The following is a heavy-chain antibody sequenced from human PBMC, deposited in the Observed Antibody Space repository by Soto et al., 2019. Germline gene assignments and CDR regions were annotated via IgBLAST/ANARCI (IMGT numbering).Heavy chain of an antibody. CDR1: GFTFSSYG. CDR2: ISYDGSNP. D-gene: IGHD2-15*01. V-gene: IGHV3-30*18. CDR3: AKDRYCRGGTCYFDAFDI. J-gene: IGHJ3*02. Sequence: QVQLVESGGGVVQPGRSLRLSCAASGFTFSSYGMHWVRQAPGKGLEWVAVISYDGSNPNYADSVKGRFTISRDNSKKTLYLQMNSLRAEDTAVYYCAKDRYCRGGTCYFDAFDIWGQGTMVTVSS.